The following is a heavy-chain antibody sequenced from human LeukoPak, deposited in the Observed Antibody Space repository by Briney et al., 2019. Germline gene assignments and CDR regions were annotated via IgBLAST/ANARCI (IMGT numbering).Heavy chain of an antibody. CDR2: INWNGGST. D-gene: IGHD6-13*01. V-gene: IGHV3-20*01. CDR3: ARVEAYSSSWYLPN. Sequence: GVLRLSCAASGFTFDVYGMSWVRQAPGRGLEWVSGINWNGGSTGYADSVKGRFTISRDNAKNSLYLQMNRLRAEDTALYHCARVEAYSSSWYLPNWGQGTLVTVSS. CDR1: GFTFDVYG. J-gene: IGHJ4*02.